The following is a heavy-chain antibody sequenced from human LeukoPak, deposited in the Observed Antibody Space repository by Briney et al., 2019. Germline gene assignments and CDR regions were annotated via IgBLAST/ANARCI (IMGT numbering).Heavy chain of an antibody. J-gene: IGHJ4*02. CDR1: GFTFSSYA. CDR3: AKDRRYSSGWYYFDY. D-gene: IGHD6-19*01. CDR2: ISGSGGST. V-gene: IGHV3-23*01. Sequence: PGGSLRLSCAASGFTFSSYAMSWVRQAPGKGLEWVSAISGSGGSTYYADSVKGRFTISGDNSKNTLYLQMNSLRAEDTAVYYCAKDRRYSSGWYYFDYWGQGTLVTVSS.